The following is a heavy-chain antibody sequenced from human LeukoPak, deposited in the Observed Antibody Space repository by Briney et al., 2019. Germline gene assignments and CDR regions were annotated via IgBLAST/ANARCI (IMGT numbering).Heavy chain of an antibody. CDR3: ARLGLLEWSTPWFDR. D-gene: IGHD3-3*01. V-gene: IGHV4-39*01. Sequence: SETLSLTCPVSGRSISSSSYDWGWIRHPPGKGLEWIGSIYYSGSTYYNPLLKSRVTISLDTYKNQFSLKLSSDTAADTAVYYCARLGLLEWSTPWFDRWGGGTLVSVSS. J-gene: IGHJ5*02. CDR1: GRSISSSSYD. CDR2: IYYSGST.